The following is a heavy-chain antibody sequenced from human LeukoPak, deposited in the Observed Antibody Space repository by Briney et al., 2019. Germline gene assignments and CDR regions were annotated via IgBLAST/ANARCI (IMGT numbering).Heavy chain of an antibody. CDR2: FYYTGST. D-gene: IGHD3-9*01. CDR3: ARLTKGRYFDYIFAF. Sequence: PSETLSLTCTVSGASVSDSLSYWGWVRQPPGKGLEWVANFYYTGSTYYNPSLKSRVTMSVDTSKNQFSLKMTSVTAADTAIYYCARLTKGRYFDYIFAFWGQGIWVTVSS. J-gene: IGHJ4*02. V-gene: IGHV4-39*01. CDR1: GASVSDSLSY.